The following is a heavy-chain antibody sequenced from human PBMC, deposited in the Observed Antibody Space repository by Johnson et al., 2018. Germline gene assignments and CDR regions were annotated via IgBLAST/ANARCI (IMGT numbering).Heavy chain of an antibody. V-gene: IGHV3-30*18. Sequence: QVQLVESGGGVVQPGRSLRLSCAASGFTFSSYGMHWVRQAPGEGLEWVAIISYDGSNNYYADSVKGRFTISRANSKNTRYLQMDSLRAEETAVYYCAKDLRYCSSTSCSYYYYGMDVWGQGTTVTVSS. D-gene: IGHD2-2*01. CDR3: AKDLRYCSSTSCSYYYYGMDV. CDR2: ISYDGSNN. J-gene: IGHJ6*02. CDR1: GFTFSSYG.